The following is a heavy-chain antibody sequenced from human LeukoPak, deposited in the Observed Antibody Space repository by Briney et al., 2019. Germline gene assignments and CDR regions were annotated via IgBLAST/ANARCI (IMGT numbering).Heavy chain of an antibody. CDR2: ISYDGSNK. CDR3: ARDYYGSGREYYYYYGMDV. J-gene: IGHJ6*02. V-gene: IGHV3-30*04. CDR1: GFTFSSYA. Sequence: GGSLRLSCAASGFTFSSYAMHWVRQAPGKGLEWVAVISYDGSNKYYADSVKGRFTLSRDNSKNTLYLQMNSLRAEDTAVYYCARDYYGSGREYYYYYGMDVWGQGTTVTVSS. D-gene: IGHD3-10*01.